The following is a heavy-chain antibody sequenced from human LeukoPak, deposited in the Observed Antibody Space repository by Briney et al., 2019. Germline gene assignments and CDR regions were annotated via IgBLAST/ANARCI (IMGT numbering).Heavy chain of an antibody. V-gene: IGHV3-30-3*01. Sequence: GGSLRLSCAASGFTFSSYAMHWVRQAPGKGLEWVAVISYDGSNKYYADSVKGRFTISRDNSKNTLYLQMNSLRAEDTAVYYCARDPDSYSSSYYGMDVWGQGTTVTVSS. CDR1: GFTFSSYA. J-gene: IGHJ6*02. CDR3: ARDPDSYSSSYYGMDV. D-gene: IGHD5-18*01. CDR2: ISYDGSNK.